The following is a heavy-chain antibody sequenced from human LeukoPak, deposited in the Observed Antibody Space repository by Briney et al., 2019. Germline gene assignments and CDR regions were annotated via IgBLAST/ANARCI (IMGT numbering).Heavy chain of an antibody. V-gene: IGHV4-59*01. D-gene: IGHD3-9*01. Sequence: SETLSPTCTVSGGSINSYYWSWIRQPPGKGLEWIGYIYYSGSTNYNPSLKSRVTISVDTSKNQFSLKLSSVTAADTAVYYCARGWALRYFDWFSLHYAFDIWGQGTMVPVSS. CDR2: IYYSGST. CDR3: ARGWALRYFDWFSLHYAFDI. J-gene: IGHJ3*02. CDR1: GGSINSYY.